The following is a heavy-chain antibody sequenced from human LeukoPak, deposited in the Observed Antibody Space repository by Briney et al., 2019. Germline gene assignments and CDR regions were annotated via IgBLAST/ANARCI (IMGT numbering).Heavy chain of an antibody. D-gene: IGHD6-13*01. Sequence: QPGGSLRLSCAASGFTFSNFDMHWVRQAAGKGLEWVSATGTSGDTYYSASVRGRFTISREDARNSLFLQMSGLSAGDTAVYYCASSPAYSSSWEAIDNWGQGTLVTVSP. CDR3: ASSPAYSSSWEAIDN. CDR2: TGTSGDT. J-gene: IGHJ4*02. V-gene: IGHV3-13*01. CDR1: GFTFSNFD.